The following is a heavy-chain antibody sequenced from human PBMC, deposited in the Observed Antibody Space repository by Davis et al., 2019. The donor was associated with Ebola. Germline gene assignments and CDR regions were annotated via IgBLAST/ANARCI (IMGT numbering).Heavy chain of an antibody. CDR1: GFTFDAYV. V-gene: IGHV3-30*03. Sequence: PGGSLRLSCAASGFTFDAYVMYWVRQAPGKGLEWVAHISSAETHRNSAGSVKGRFTISRDNSKNTLYLQMHSLRPEDTAVYFCARGSQSLKWLILDQWGQGTPVTVSS. D-gene: IGHD3-3*01. CDR2: ISSAETHR. CDR3: ARGSQSLKWLILDQ. J-gene: IGHJ4*02.